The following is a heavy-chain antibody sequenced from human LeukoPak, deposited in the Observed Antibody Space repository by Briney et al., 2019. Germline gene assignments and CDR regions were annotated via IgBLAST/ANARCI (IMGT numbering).Heavy chain of an antibody. CDR3: AKPTTMVYQHDAFDI. J-gene: IGHJ3*02. D-gene: IGHD6-13*01. CDR1: GGSISRGGYC. Sequence: PSETLSLTCTVSGGSISRGGYCWSWVRQNPGKGLEWIGCIYDSGSTNYIPTLKSRVTISVDTSKNQFSLNLNSVTAADTAVYYCAKPTTMVYQHDAFDIWGQGTMVTVSS. V-gene: IGHV4-31*03. CDR2: IYDSGST.